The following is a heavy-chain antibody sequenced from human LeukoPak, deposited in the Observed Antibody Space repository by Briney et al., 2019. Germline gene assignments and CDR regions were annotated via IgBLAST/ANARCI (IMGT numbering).Heavy chain of an antibody. CDR3: ARRSGEGYFDY. Sequence: PGGSLRLSCAASGFTVSSNYMTWVPQAPGKGLEWLSVIYSGGDTYYADSVQGRFTISRDNSRNTLYLQMNFLRAEDTAVYYCARRSGEGYFDYWGQGTLVTVSS. V-gene: IGHV3-66*01. CDR1: GFTVSSNY. J-gene: IGHJ4*02. CDR2: IYSGGDT. D-gene: IGHD1-26*01.